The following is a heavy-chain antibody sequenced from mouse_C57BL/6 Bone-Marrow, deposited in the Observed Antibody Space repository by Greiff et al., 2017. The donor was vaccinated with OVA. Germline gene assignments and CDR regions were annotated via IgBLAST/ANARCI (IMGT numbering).Heavy chain of an antibody. CDR1: GYSITSGYY. J-gene: IGHJ1*03. V-gene: IGHV3-6*01. D-gene: IGHD1-1*01. Sequence: EVQLVESGPGLVKPSQSLSLTCSVTGYSITSGYYWNWIRQFPGNKLEWMGYISYDGSNNYNPSLKNRISITRDTSKNQFFLKLNSVTTEDTATYYCAREGHYGSSYGNFDVWGTGTTVTVSS. CDR2: ISYDGSN. CDR3: AREGHYGSSYGNFDV.